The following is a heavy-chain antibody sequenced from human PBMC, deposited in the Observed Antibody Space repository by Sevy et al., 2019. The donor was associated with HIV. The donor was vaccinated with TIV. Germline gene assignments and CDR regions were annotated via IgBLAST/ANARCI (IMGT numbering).Heavy chain of an antibody. V-gene: IGHV3-49*04. CDR3: IRDVGYCLSSTCYPDFDY. CDR2: IRSEAYGGAT. D-gene: IGHD2-2*01. CDR1: GFTFGDYA. Sequence: GGSLRLSCTGSGFTFGDYAMSWVRQAPGKGLEWVGFIRSEAYGGATQYAASVKGRFTISRDDFNSIAYLQMNSLQTDDTAVYYCIRDVGYCLSSTCYPDFDYWGQGTLVTVSS. J-gene: IGHJ4*02.